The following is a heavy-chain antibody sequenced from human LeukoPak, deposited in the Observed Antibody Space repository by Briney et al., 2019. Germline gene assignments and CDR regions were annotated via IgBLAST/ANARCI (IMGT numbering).Heavy chain of an antibody. CDR3: ARDSLWFGDPPGDYLDY. Sequence: PGRSLRLSCAASGFTFSDYTMHWVRRAPGKGLEWVGLISYDGSNKYFADSVKGRFSISRDNSKNTLYLQMNSLRPDDTAVYSCARDSLWFGDPPGDYLDYWGQGTLVTVSS. CDR1: GFTFSDYT. J-gene: IGHJ4*02. D-gene: IGHD3-10*01. V-gene: IGHV3-30*04. CDR2: ISYDGSNK.